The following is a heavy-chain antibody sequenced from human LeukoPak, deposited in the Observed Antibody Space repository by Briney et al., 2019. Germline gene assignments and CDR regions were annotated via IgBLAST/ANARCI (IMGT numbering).Heavy chain of an antibody. CDR3: AGDGRGYCSSTSCYGPFDY. J-gene: IGHJ4*02. CDR2: ISAYNGNT. CDR1: GYTFTSYG. D-gene: IGHD2-2*01. V-gene: IGHV1-18*04. Sequence: ASVKVSCKASGYTFTSYGISWVRQAPGQGLEWMGWISAYNGNTNYAQKLQGRVTMTTDTSTSTAYMELRSLRSDDTAVYYWAGDGRGYCSSTSCYGPFDYWGQGTLVTVSS.